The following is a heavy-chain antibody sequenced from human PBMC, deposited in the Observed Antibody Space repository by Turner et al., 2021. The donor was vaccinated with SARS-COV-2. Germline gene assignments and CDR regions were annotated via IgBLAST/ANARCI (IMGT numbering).Heavy chain of an antibody. Sequence: EVQLVESGGGLVKPGGSLRLSCAASGFTFSGYSMNWVRQATGKGLEWVSSISISSSDLYYAGSVKGRFTISRDNAKNSLYLQMNSLRAEDTAVYYCARWGPYYYDSSGYYPDAFDIWGQGTMVTVSS. CDR3: ARWGPYYYDSSGYYPDAFDI. D-gene: IGHD3-22*01. CDR2: ISISSSDL. V-gene: IGHV3-21*01. CDR1: GFTFSGYS. J-gene: IGHJ3*02.